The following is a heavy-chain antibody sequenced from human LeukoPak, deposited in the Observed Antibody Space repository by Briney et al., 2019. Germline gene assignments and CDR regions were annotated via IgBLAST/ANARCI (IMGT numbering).Heavy chain of an antibody. D-gene: IGHD3-3*01. CDR3: ARADFWSGYYTLDY. CDR2: INHSGSA. Sequence: PSETLSLTCAVYGGSFSGYYWSWIRQPPGKGLEWIGEINHSGSANYNPSLKSRVTISVDTSKNQFSLKLSSVTAADTAVYYCARADFWSGYYTLDYWGQGTLVTVSS. CDR1: GGSFSGYY. V-gene: IGHV4-34*01. J-gene: IGHJ4*02.